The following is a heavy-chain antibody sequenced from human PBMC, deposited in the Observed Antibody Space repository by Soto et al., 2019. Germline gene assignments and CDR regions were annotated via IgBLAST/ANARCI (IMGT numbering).Heavy chain of an antibody. CDR3: AIGLRPDL. CDR2: INHSGSP. V-gene: IGHV4-34*01. Sequence: SETLSLSCTVSGGSFSGYYRSWIRQPPGKGLEWIGVINHSGSPSYNSSLKSRATITIDTSKTEFHLKVTYVTAADAGVYFCAIGLRPDLWGQGILVTVSS. CDR1: GGSFSGYY. J-gene: IGHJ4*02. D-gene: IGHD6-25*01.